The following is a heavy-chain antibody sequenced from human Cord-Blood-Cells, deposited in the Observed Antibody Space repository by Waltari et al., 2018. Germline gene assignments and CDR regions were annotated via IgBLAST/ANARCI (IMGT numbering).Heavy chain of an antibody. D-gene: IGHD3-16*01. CDR3: ARAYEHQDY. CDR2: ISSSGSTI. Sequence: QLQLVESGGGLVKPGGSLILSCAPSAFTFSPDYLSWTRQAPGKGLEWVSYISSSGSTIYYADSVKGRFTISRDNAKNSLYLQMNSLRAEDTAVYYCARAYEHQDYWGQGTLVTVSS. J-gene: IGHJ4*02. V-gene: IGHV3-11*04. CDR1: AFTFSPDY.